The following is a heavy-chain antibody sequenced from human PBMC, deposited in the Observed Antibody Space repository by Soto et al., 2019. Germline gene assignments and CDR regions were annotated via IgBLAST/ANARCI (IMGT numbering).Heavy chain of an antibody. D-gene: IGHD3-10*01. V-gene: IGHV1-69*02. J-gene: IGHJ6*02. CDR2: IIPILGIA. CDR3: AKSPLRSHYYYFGMDV. CDR1: GGTFSSYT. Sequence: QVQLVQSGAEVKKPGSSVKVSCKASGGTFSSYTISWVRQAPGQGLEWMGRIIPILGIANYAQKFQGRVTITADQSTSPAYMELSSLRSEDTAVDYCAKSPLRSHYYYFGMDVWGHGTTVTVSS.